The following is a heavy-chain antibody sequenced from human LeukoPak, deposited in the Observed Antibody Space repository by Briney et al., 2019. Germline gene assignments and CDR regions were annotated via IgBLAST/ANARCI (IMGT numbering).Heavy chain of an antibody. CDR1: GYTFNGFY. CDR3: ARDGAEMAATFDI. D-gene: IGHD5-24*01. J-gene: IGHJ4*02. CDR2: INPVSGGT. Sequence: ASVKVSCKASGYTFNGFYIHWVRQAPRQGLDWVGWINPVSGGTNYAPKFQDRVTMTRDTSTFTSHMEVTGLTSDDTAVYYCARDGAEMAATFDIWGQGTLVTVSS. V-gene: IGHV1-2*02.